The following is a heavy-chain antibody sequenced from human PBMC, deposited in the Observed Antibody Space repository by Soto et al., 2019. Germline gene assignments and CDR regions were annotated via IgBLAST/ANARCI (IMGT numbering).Heavy chain of an antibody. J-gene: IGHJ3*02. D-gene: IGHD5-12*01. Sequence: SETLSLTCAVYGGSFSGYYWSWIRQPPGKGLEWIGEINHSGSTNYNPSLKSRVTISVDTSKNQFSLKLSSVTAADTAVYYCARSGYSGYDYDAFDIWGQGTMVTVSS. CDR3: ARSGYSGYDYDAFDI. V-gene: IGHV4-34*01. CDR1: GGSFSGYY. CDR2: INHSGST.